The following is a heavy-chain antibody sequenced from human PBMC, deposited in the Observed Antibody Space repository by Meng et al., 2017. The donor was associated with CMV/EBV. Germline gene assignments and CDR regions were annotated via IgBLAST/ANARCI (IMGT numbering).Heavy chain of an antibody. D-gene: IGHD2-2*01. CDR3: ARRVGRVVPAAIHWFDP. J-gene: IGHJ5*02. Sequence: SFCGYYWSWLRQPPGKGLEWIGQINHSGSTTYNPSLKRRVTISVDTSKNQFSLKLSSVTAADTAVYYCARRVGRVVPAAIHWFDPWGQGTLVTVSS. CDR2: INHSGST. CDR1: SFCGYY. V-gene: IGHV4-34*01.